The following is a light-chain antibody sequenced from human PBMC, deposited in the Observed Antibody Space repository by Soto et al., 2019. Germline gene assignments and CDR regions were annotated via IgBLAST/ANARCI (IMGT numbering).Light chain of an antibody. CDR2: AAS. V-gene: IGKV1-39*01. Sequence: DIQMTQSPSSLSASVGDRVTITCRASQSINNYLNWYQQKPGKAPKLLIYAASSLQSGVPSRFSGSGSGTDFTLTISSLQPDDFATYYCQQSHTARALGGGTKVDIK. CDR1: QSINNY. CDR3: QQSHTARA. J-gene: IGKJ4*01.